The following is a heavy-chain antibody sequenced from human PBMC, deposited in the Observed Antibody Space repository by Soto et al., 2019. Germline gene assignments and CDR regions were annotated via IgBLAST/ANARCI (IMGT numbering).Heavy chain of an antibody. CDR2: IKQDGSEE. CDR1: GFPFSTHS. D-gene: IGHD2-21*01. J-gene: IGHJ3*02. V-gene: IGHV3-7*01. Sequence: GGSLRLSCAASGFPFSTHSMSWVRQAPGKGLEWVANIKQDGSEEYYVDSVKGRFTISRDNAKNSLYLQMNSLRAEDTAVYYCAREGDWVDAFDIWGQGTMVTVSS. CDR3: AREGDWVDAFDI.